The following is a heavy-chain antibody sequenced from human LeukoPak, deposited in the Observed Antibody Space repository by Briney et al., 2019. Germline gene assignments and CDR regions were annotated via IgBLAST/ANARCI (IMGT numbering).Heavy chain of an antibody. J-gene: IGHJ5*02. D-gene: IGHD3-22*01. V-gene: IGHV3-21*01. CDR1: GFTFSSYN. Sequence: KPGGSLRLSCAASGFTFSSYNMNWVRQAPGKGLEWVSSISSSSISIFYADSVKGPFTISRDNAKNSLYLHMNSLRAEDTAVYYCARGPSPYDSSGHNWFDPWGQGALVTVSS. CDR3: ARGPSPYDSSGHNWFDP. CDR2: ISSSSISI.